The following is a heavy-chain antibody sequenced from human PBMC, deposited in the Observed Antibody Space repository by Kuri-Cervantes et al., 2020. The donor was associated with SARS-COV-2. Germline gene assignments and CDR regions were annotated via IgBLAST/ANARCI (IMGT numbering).Heavy chain of an antibody. CDR1: RFIFSDYP. CDR2: ISNDGRET. J-gene: IGHJ6*02. CDR3: AKDWAYYDFWSVLRGGSWIQQPPYGMDV. D-gene: IGHD3-3*01. Sequence: GGSLRLSCAASRFIFSDYPMHWVRQAPGKGLEWVAVISNDGRETHYAEFVQGRFTLSRDNLKDRLYLQMNSLRPEDTAVYYCAKDWAYYDFWSVLRGGSWIQQPPYGMDVWGQGTTVTVSS. V-gene: IGHV3-30*04.